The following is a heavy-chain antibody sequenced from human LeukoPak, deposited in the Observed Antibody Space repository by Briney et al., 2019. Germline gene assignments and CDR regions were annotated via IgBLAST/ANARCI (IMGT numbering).Heavy chain of an antibody. Sequence: ASVKVSCKASGYTFTKYFMHWVRQAPGQGLEWMGIINPRGGSTGYAQKFQGRITMTTDMSTRTVYMELSSLESEDTAVYYCARRDCVGDCYSNWFDPWGQGTLVTVSP. D-gene: IGHD2-21*02. CDR1: GYTFTKYF. CDR2: INPRGGST. V-gene: IGHV1-46*01. J-gene: IGHJ5*02. CDR3: ARRDCVGDCYSNWFDP.